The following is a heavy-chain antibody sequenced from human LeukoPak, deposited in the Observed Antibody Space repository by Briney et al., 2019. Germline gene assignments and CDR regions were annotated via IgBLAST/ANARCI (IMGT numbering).Heavy chain of an antibody. V-gene: IGHV4-39*01. J-gene: IGHJ5*02. CDR1: GGSISSSSYY. CDR2: IYYSGTS. D-gene: IGHD6-13*01. CDR3: ARHRRSGSWPREFDP. Sequence: SETLSLTCTVSGGSISSSSYYWGWIRQSPGKGLEWIGSIYYSGTSYYNPSLKSRVTIYVDTSKNQFSLKLSSVTAADTALYYCARHRRSGSWPREFDPWGQGTLVTVSS.